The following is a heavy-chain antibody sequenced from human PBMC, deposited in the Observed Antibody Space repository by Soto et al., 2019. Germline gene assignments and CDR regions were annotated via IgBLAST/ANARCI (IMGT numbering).Heavy chain of an antibody. CDR3: ASNPDYGDYAFDY. CDR2: IYYSGST. CDR1: GGSISSYY. V-gene: IGHV4-59*01. D-gene: IGHD4-17*01. J-gene: IGHJ4*02. Sequence: SETLSLTCTVSGGSISSYYWSWIRQPPGKGLEWIGYIYYSGSTNYNPSLKSRVTISVDTSKNQFSLKLSSVTAADTAVYYCASNPDYGDYAFDYWGQRTLVTVSS.